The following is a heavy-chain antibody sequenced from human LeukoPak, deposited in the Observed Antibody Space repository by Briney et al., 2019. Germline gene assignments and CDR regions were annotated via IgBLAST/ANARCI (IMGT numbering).Heavy chain of an antibody. J-gene: IGHJ4*02. D-gene: IGHD6-13*01. CDR2: IYTSGST. V-gene: IGHV4-61*02. Sequence: PSQTLSLTCTVSGGSISSGSYYWSWIRQPAGKGLEWIGRIYTSGSTNYNPSLKSRVTISVDTSKNQFSLKLSSVTAADTAVYYCGKKPGFRRKAAFYLGGPGTLVHLPS. CDR3: GKKPGFRRKAAFYL. CDR1: GGSISSGSYY.